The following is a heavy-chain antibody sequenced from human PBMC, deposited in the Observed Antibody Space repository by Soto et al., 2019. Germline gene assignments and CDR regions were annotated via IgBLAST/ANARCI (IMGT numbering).Heavy chain of an antibody. CDR1: AYTFTSYA. D-gene: IGHD1-1*01. V-gene: IGHV1-3*01. Sequence: SVKVSLRASAYTFTSYAMHWVRQAPGQRLEWMGWINAGNGNTKYSQKFQGRVTITRDTSASTAYMELSSLRSEDTAVYYCAGDSGTTGTTGFDPWGQGTLVTVSS. J-gene: IGHJ5*02. CDR3: AGDSGTTGTTGFDP. CDR2: INAGNGNT.